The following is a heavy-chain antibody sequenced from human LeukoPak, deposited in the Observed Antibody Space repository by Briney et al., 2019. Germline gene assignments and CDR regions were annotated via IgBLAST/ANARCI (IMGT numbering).Heavy chain of an antibody. D-gene: IGHD1-1*01. Sequence: ASVTVSCKASGYTFTSYAMHWARQAPGQRLEWMGWINAGNGNTKYSQKFQGRVTITRDTSASTAYMELSSLRSEDTAVYYCARVIVPGTTSLRVMRPFGAFDIWGQGTMVTVSS. CDR1: GYTFTSYA. V-gene: IGHV1-3*01. J-gene: IGHJ3*02. CDR3: ARVIVPGTTSLRVMRPFGAFDI. CDR2: INAGNGNT.